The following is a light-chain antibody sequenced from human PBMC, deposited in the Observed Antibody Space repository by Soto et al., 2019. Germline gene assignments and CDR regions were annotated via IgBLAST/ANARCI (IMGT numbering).Light chain of an antibody. CDR2: SYN. CDR3: AAWDDSLNGYV. J-gene: IGLJ1*01. CDR1: SSNIGSES. Sequence: QSVLTQPPSTSGTPGQRVTISCSGSSSNIGSESVNWYQQLPGTAPKLLIYSYNQRPSGVPDRFSGSKSGTPASLAISGLQSEDEADYICAAWDDSLNGYVFGLGTKVTVL. V-gene: IGLV1-44*01.